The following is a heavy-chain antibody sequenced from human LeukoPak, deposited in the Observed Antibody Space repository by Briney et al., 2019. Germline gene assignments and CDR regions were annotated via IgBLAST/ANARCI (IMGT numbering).Heavy chain of an antibody. Sequence: SXXLSLTCAVYGGSFSGYYWSWIRQPPGKGLEWIGEINHSGSTNYNPSLKSLVTISVDTSKTQFSLKLSSVTAADTAVYYCASRIAAAGTSYYYYGMDVWGQGTTVTVSS. CDR1: GGSFSGYY. V-gene: IGHV4-34*01. D-gene: IGHD6-13*01. CDR3: ASRIAAAGTSYYYYGMDV. CDR2: INHSGST. J-gene: IGHJ6*02.